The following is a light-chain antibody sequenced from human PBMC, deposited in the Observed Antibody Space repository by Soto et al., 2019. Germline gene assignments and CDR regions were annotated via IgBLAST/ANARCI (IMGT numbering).Light chain of an antibody. CDR3: QQSFASLRT. J-gene: IGKJ1*01. CDR2: AAS. CDR1: QSIRTY. Sequence: DIQMTQSPSSLSASVGDRVTITCRASQSIRTYLNWFQQRPGKAPKLLIYAASTLQGGVSSRFSGSGSGKDFTLTISSLQYEDFATYCCQQSFASLRTFGQGTTVEI. V-gene: IGKV1-39*01.